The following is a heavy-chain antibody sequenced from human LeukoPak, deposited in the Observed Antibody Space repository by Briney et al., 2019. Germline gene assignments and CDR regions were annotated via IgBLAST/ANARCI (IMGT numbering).Heavy chain of an antibody. D-gene: IGHD1-26*01. V-gene: IGHV4-30-2*01. CDR1: GGSISSGTYY. J-gene: IGHJ4*02. Sequence: SQTLSLTCTVSGGSISSGTYYWSWIRQPPGEGLEWIGYIYHNGATYYTPSLRSRVTISVDRSKNQFSLKLSSVTAADTAVFYCARENSGIYDLWGQGTLVTVSS. CDR3: ARENSGIYDL. CDR2: IYHNGAT.